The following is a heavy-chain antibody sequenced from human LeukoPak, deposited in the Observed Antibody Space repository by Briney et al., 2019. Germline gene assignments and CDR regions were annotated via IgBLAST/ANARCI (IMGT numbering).Heavy chain of an antibody. CDR1: GFTFSSYS. CDR3: ARTSYPSAYYYYYYYMDV. Sequence: GGSLRLSCAASGFTFSSYSMNWVRQAPGKGLECVSSISSSSSYIYYADSVKGRFTISRDNAKNSLYVQMNSLRAEDTAVYYCARTSYPSAYYYYYYYMDVWGKGTTVTIYS. V-gene: IGHV3-21*01. CDR2: ISSSSSYI. J-gene: IGHJ6*03. D-gene: IGHD1-26*01.